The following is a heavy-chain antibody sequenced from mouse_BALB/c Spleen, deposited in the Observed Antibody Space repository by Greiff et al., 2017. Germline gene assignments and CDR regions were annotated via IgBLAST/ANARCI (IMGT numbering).Heavy chain of an antibody. CDR2: ISSGGGST. CDR3: ARHAYLFDY. V-gene: IGHV5-12-1*01. Sequence: EVKLVESGGGLVKPGGSLKLSCAASGFAFSSYDMSWVRQTPEKRLEWVAYISSGGGSTYYPDTVKGRFTISRDNAKNTLYLQISSLKSEDTAMYYCARHAYLFDYWGQGTTLTVSS. D-gene: IGHD5-5*01. CDR1: GFAFSSYD. J-gene: IGHJ2*01.